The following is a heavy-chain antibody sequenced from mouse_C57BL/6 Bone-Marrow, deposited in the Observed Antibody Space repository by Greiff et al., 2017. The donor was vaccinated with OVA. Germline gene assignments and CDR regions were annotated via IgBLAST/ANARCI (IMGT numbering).Heavy chain of an antibody. J-gene: IGHJ2*01. D-gene: IGHD1-1*01. Sequence: QVQLQQPGAELVKPGASVKLSCKASGYTFTSYWMHWVKQRPGQGLEWIGMIHPNSGSTNYNEKFKSKATLTVDKSSSTAYMQLSSLTSEDSAVYYCARECYYGSPYYLDYWGQGTTLTVSS. V-gene: IGHV1-64*01. CDR3: ARECYYGSPYYLDY. CDR2: IHPNSGST. CDR1: GYTFTSYW.